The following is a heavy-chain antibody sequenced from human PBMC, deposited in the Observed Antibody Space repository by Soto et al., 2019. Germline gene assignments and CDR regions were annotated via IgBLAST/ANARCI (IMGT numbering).Heavy chain of an antibody. CDR2: ISSSSTI. D-gene: IGHD2-15*01. V-gene: IGHV3-48*02. Sequence: GGSLRLSCAASGFTLSNSGMNWVRQAPGKGLEWVSYISSSSTIYYADSVKGRFTISRDNAKNSLYLQMNSLRDEDTAVYHCARVRSGGYLDCWGQGTLVTVSS. CDR1: GFTLSNSG. J-gene: IGHJ4*02. CDR3: ARVRSGGYLDC.